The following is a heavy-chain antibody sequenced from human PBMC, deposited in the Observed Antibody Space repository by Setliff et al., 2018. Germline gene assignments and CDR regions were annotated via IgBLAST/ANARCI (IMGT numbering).Heavy chain of an antibody. CDR1: GYTFTGYY. V-gene: IGHV1-2*04. J-gene: IGHJ3*02. CDR3: ARGPAGTYAFDI. CDR2: INPNSGGT. Sequence: ASVKVSCKASGYTFTGYYMHWVRQAPGQGLEWMGWINPNSGGTNYAQKFQGWVTMTRXXXISTAYMELSRLRSDDTAVYYCARGPAGTYAFDIWGQGTMVTVSS. D-gene: IGHD1-7*01.